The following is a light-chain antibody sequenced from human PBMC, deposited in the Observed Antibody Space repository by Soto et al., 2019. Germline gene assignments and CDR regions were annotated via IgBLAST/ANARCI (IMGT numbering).Light chain of an antibody. V-gene: IGKV4-1*01. J-gene: IGKJ3*01. CDR1: QSVLYSSNNKNY. CDR3: QQYYTIPFT. CDR2: WAS. Sequence: DIVMTQSPDSLAVSLGERATINCKSSQSVLYSSNNKNYLAWYQQKPGQSPKLLIYWASSRESGVPDRFSGSGSGTDFTLTISSLQAEDVAVYYCQQYYTIPFTFGPGTKVDIK.